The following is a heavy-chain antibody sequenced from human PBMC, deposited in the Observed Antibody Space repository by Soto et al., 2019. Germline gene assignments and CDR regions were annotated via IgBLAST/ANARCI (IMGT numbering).Heavy chain of an antibody. CDR2: IKKDGTEK. CDR1: VFTFSGYW. Sequence: GWSLRLSCAASVFTFSGYWMTWVRQAPGKGLEWVADIKKDGTEKYYVDSVKGRFTISRDNDKKSVYLQMNGLTVEDTAVYRCARGPSYSDYSNDWFFDSWGQGALVTVSS. D-gene: IGHD3-9*01. J-gene: IGHJ4*02. CDR3: ARGPSYSDYSNDWFFDS. V-gene: IGHV3-7*03.